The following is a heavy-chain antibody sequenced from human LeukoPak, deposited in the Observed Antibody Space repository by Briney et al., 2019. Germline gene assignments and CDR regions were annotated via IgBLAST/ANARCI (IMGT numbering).Heavy chain of an antibody. CDR1: GGSISSYY. Sequence: SETLSLTCTVSGGSISSYYWSWIRQPPGKGLEWIGYIYYSGSTNYNPSLKSRVTISVDTSKNQFSPKLSSVTAADTAVYYCARSLLRYFDWLPYYYGMDVWGQGTTVTVSS. CDR2: IYYSGST. D-gene: IGHD3-9*01. V-gene: IGHV4-59*08. J-gene: IGHJ6*02. CDR3: ARSLLRYFDWLPYYYGMDV.